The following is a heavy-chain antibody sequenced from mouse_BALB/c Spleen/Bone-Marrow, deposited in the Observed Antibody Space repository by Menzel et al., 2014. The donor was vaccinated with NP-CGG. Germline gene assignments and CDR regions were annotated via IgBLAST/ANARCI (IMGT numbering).Heavy chain of an antibody. CDR2: IHPNGGKN. Sequence: QVQLQQSGSVLVSLGDSVNLSCKASGHTFTTTCLHWAHQCPGQGLAWIGEIHPNGGKNKCNEKLKGKATLTAGTSSSTAYVDLRSLASEGCAVDYCTRDGVGGAMNFWDQGTSVTVTS. V-gene: IGHV1S130*01. J-gene: IGHJ4*01. CDR1: GHTFTTTC. CDR3: TRDGVGGAMNF. D-gene: IGHD2-3*01.